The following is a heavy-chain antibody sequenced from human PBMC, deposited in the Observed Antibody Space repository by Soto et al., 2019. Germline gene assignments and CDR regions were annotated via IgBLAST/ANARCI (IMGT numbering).Heavy chain of an antibody. J-gene: IGHJ4*02. CDR1: GDSISKSGYY. CDR3: PRSRGVATTRRPYYFHS. CDR2: IYYSGST. Sequence: SETLSLTCAVSGDSISKSGYYWSWIRQNQGKALEWIGYIYYSGSTFYNPSLKSRVSISLDTSKNQLSLKLTSVTVADMAVYFCPRSRGVATTRRPYYFHSWGQGTRGTVCS. V-gene: IGHV4-31*11. D-gene: IGHD1-26*01.